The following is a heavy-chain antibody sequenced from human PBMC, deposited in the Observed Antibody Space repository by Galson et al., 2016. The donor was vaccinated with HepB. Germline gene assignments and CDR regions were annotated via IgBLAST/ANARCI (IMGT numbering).Heavy chain of an antibody. D-gene: IGHD3-10*01. CDR1: ASPFTNYG. Sequence: SVKVSCKASASPFTNYGVSWVRQAPGQGLEWMGLISARKESADYAEKFQDRVNMTRDTATRTAYMELRSLRPDDTAVYYCAQSGAFFHAMDVWGQGTTVTVSS. CDR2: ISARKESA. CDR3: AQSGAFFHAMDV. J-gene: IGHJ6*02. V-gene: IGHV1-18*01.